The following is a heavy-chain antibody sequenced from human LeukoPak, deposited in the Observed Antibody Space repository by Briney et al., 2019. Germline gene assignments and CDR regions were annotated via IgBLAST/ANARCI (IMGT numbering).Heavy chain of an antibody. CDR1: GFPFSSYT. V-gene: IGHV3-48*04. D-gene: IGHD2/OR15-2a*01. CDR3: ARDLQRDLLLAY. Sequence: GGPLRLSCAASGFPFSSYTMNWVRQAPGKGLEWVSYISSGSTTTYYADSVKGRFTISRDNAKNSLYLQMNSLRAEDTAVYYCARDLQRDLLLAYWGQGTLVTVSS. J-gene: IGHJ4*02. CDR2: ISSGSTTT.